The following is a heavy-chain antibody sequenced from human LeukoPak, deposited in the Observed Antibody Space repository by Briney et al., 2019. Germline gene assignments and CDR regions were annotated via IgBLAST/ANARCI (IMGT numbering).Heavy chain of an antibody. CDR3: AREKEPGSAFDI. J-gene: IGHJ3*02. CDR2: ITPLFGTA. Sequence: SVKVSCKASGGTFTNYAISWVRQAPGQVPEWMGGITPLFGTANYAQRFQGRVTITADKSTTTAYMDLSSLRSEDTAVYYCAREKEPGSAFDIWGQGTMVTVSS. CDR1: GGTFTNYA. D-gene: IGHD1-26*01. V-gene: IGHV1-69*06.